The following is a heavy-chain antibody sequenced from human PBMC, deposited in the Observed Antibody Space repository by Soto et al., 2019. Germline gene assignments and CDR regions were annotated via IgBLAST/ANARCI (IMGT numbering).Heavy chain of an antibody. J-gene: IGHJ4*02. CDR3: ARGDIDY. V-gene: IGHV1-46*01. Sequence: QVQLVQSGAEVKKPGASVKVSCKASGYSFTNYYVQWVRQAPGQGLEWMGVIHPDGGHTTYAQRFQDRVTMTRDTFTTTIYMELSSLRSDDTAVYYCARGDIDYWGQGTLVTVSS. CDR1: GYSFTNYY. CDR2: IHPDGGHT.